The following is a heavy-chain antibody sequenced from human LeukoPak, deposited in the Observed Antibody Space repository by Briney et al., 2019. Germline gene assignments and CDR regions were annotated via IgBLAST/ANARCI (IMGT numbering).Heavy chain of an antibody. Sequence: PGGSLRLSCAASGFTFSSYAMSWVRQAPGKGLEWVSGISGSGGSTYYADSVKGRFTISRDNSKNTLYLQMNSLRAEDTAVYYCAKGVHMGDQYDYWGQGTLVTVSS. D-gene: IGHD1-1*01. J-gene: IGHJ4*02. CDR2: ISGSGGST. CDR1: GFTFSSYA. CDR3: AKGVHMGDQYDY. V-gene: IGHV3-23*01.